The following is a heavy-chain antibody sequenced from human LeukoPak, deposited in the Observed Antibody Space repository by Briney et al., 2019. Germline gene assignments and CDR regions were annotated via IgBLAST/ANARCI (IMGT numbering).Heavy chain of an antibody. CDR2: ISSSSSTI. D-gene: IGHD2-15*01. CDR3: ARVSQTPGGRGYFDY. CDR1: GFTFSSYS. Sequence: GGSLRLSCAASGFTFSSYSMNWVRQAPGKGLERVSYISSSSSTIYYADSVKGRFTISRDNAKNSLYLQMNSLRAEDTAVYYCARVSQTPGGRGYFDYWGQGTLVTVSS. V-gene: IGHV3-48*01. J-gene: IGHJ4*02.